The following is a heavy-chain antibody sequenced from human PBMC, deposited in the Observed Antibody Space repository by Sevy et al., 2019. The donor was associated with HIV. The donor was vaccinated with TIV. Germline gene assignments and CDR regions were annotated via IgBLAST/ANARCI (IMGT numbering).Heavy chain of an antibody. CDR2: LSFGCGEI. Sequence: GGSLRLSCAASGFTFSKYSMSWVRQPPGKGLEWVSTLSFGCGEINYADYVKGRFTISKDNSKSSVYLQMNNLRPDDSAVYYCAREGCTKPHDYWGQGTLVTVSS. CDR3: AREGCTKPHDY. V-gene: IGHV3-23*01. D-gene: IGHD2-8*01. CDR1: GFTFSKYS. J-gene: IGHJ4*01.